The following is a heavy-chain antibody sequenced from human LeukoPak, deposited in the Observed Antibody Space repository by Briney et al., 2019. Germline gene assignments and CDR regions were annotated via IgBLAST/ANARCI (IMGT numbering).Heavy chain of an antibody. CDR3: ARDVYSWYFDY. Sequence: SVKVSCKASGGTFSSYAISWVRQAPGQGLEWMGRIIPILGIANYAQKFQGRVTITADKSTSTAYMELSSLRSEDTAVYYCARDVYSWYFDYWGQGTLVTVSS. V-gene: IGHV1-69*04. CDR1: GGTFSSYA. J-gene: IGHJ4*02. D-gene: IGHD2-21*01. CDR2: IIPILGIA.